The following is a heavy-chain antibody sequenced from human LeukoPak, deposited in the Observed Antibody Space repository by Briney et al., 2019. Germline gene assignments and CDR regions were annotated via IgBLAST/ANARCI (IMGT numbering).Heavy chain of an antibody. CDR3: ATIVGAPKFDY. CDR2: INSDGSST. D-gene: IGHD1-26*01. CDR1: GFTFRSYW. J-gene: IGHJ4*02. Sequence: GGSLRLSCEASGFTFRSYWMHWVRQAPGKGLVWVSRINSDGSSTSYADSVKGRFTISRDNAKNTLYLQMNSLRAEDTAVYYCATIVGAPKFDYWGQGTLVTVSS. V-gene: IGHV3-74*01.